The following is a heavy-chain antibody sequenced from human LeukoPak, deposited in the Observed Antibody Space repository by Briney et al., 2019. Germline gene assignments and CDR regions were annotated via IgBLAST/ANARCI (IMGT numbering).Heavy chain of an antibody. CDR2: ISGDGGST. CDR1: GFTFDDYA. D-gene: IGHD3-3*01. V-gene: IGHV3-43*02. J-gene: IGHJ4*02. CDR3: AKDQNDFWIDY. Sequence: GGSLRLSCAASGFTFDDYAMHWVRQAPGKGLDWVSLISGDGGSTYYADSVKGRFTISRDNSKNSLYVQMNSLRTEDSDLYYCAKDQNDFWIDYWGQGTLVTVSS.